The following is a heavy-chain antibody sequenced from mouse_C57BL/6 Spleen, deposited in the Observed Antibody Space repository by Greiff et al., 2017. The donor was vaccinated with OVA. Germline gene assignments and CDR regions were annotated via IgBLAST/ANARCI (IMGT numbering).Heavy chain of an antibody. Sequence: VQLQESGPELVKPGASVKISCRASGYAFSSSWMNWVKQRPGKGLEWIGRIYPGDGDTNYNGKFKGKDTLTADKSSSTAYMQLSSLTSEDSAVYFCARDAMDYWGQGTSVTVSS. CDR1: GYAFSSSW. V-gene: IGHV1-82*01. CDR3: ARDAMDY. J-gene: IGHJ4*01. CDR2: IYPGDGDT.